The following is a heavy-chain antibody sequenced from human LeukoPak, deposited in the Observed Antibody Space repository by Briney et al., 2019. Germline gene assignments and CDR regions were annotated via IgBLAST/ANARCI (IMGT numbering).Heavy chain of an antibody. CDR3: ARGSGSWWANWFDP. CDR2: INHSGST. Sequence: SETLSLTCAVYGGSFSGYYWSWIRQPPGKGLEWIGEINHSGSTNYNPSLKSRVTISVDTSKNQFSLKLSSVTAADTAVYYCARGSGSWWANWFDPWGQGILVTVSS. V-gene: IGHV4-34*01. J-gene: IGHJ5*02. CDR1: GGSFSGYY. D-gene: IGHD6-13*01.